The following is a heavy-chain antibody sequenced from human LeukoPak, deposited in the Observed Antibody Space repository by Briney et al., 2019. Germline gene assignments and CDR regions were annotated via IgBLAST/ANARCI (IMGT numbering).Heavy chain of an antibody. D-gene: IGHD3-10*01. J-gene: IGHJ4*02. Sequence: ASVKVSCKASGYTFTSYGISWVRQAPGQGLEWMGWISAYNGNTNYAQKLQGRVTMTTDTSASTAYMELRSLRSDDTAVYYCARGPLVRGVISYLTNWGQGTLVTVSS. CDR1: GYTFTSYG. CDR3: ARGPLVRGVISYLTN. CDR2: ISAYNGNT. V-gene: IGHV1-18*01.